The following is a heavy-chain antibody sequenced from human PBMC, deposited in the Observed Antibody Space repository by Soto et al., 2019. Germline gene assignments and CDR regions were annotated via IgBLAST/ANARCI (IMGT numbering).Heavy chain of an antibody. CDR2: IYNNGDT. CDR3: ARLDSSGSTDDY. CDR1: GATIDKSTDF. V-gene: IGHV4-39*01. J-gene: IGHJ4*02. Sequence: ASETLSLTCTVSGATIDKSTDFWGWIRQPPGKGPEWIGSIYNNGDTYYSFSLKSRVTISLDKSQNQFSLRLSSVTAADTALYYCARLDSSGSTDDYWGQGTLVTVSS. D-gene: IGHD3-22*01.